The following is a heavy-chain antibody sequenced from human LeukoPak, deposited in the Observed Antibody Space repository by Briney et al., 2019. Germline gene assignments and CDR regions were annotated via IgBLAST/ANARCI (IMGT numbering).Heavy chain of an antibody. Sequence: SETLSLTCAVSGYSISSGYYWAWIRQPPGKGLEWIGKIYHNGNTYYNPSLKSRVTISVDTSKNQFSLKLSSVTAADTAVYYCARRYCSGGSCYPIHYYYYYMDVWGKGTTVTVSS. CDR2: IYHNGNT. D-gene: IGHD2-15*01. CDR3: ARRYCSGGSCYPIHYYYYYMDV. V-gene: IGHV4-38-2*01. J-gene: IGHJ6*03. CDR1: GYSISSGYY.